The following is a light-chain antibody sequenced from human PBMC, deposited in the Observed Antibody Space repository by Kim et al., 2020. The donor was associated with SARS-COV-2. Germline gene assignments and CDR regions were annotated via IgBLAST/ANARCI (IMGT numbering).Light chain of an antibody. CDR3: SSSGNNLI. V-gene: IGLV2-14*01. CDR1: ISDIGQSNF. J-gene: IGLJ2*01. CDR2: NVN. Sequence: QSVVTQPASVSGSPGQSITLSCTGTISDIGQSNFVSWYQQEPGKAPKLLIYNVNKRPSGISNRFSGSKSGNTASLTISGLQSEDDGDYYCSSSGNNLIFGGGTKLTVL.